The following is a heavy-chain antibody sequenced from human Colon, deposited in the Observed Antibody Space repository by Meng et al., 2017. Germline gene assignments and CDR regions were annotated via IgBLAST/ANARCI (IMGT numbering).Heavy chain of an antibody. CDR1: GGSFSGYY. D-gene: IGHD3-22*01. CDR2: INHSGST. Sequence: QVQLPQWGAGLFKPSETLPLTCAVYGGSFSGYYWSWIRQPPGKGLEWIGEINHSGSTNYNPSLKSRVTISVDTSKYQFSLKLSSVTAADTAVYYCARYFYDSRGVTWFDPWGQGTLVTVSS. V-gene: IGHV4-34*01. J-gene: IGHJ5*02. CDR3: ARYFYDSRGVTWFDP.